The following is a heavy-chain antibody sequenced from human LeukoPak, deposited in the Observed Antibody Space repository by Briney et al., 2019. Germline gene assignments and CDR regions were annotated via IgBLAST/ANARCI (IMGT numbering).Heavy chain of an antibody. V-gene: IGHV3-7*03. J-gene: IGHJ5*01. CDR1: GFTFSSYW. D-gene: IGHD3-22*01. CDR2: IKQDGSEK. Sequence: GGSLRLSCAASGFTFSSYWMSWVRQAPGKGLEWVANIKQDGSEKYYVDSVKGRFTISRDNAKNSLYLQMNSLRAEDTATYYCAKDRPNYYESNGHYYRRDGDSWGQGTLVTVSS. CDR3: AKDRPNYYESNGHYYRRDGDS.